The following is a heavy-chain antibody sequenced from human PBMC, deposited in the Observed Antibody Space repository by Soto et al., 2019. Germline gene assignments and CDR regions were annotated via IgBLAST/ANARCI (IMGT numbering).Heavy chain of an antibody. D-gene: IGHD2-21*01. CDR2: IIPIFGTA. CDR3: ARGSLRFLNWFDP. V-gene: IGHV1-69*13. J-gene: IGHJ5*02. CDR1: GGTFSSYA. Sequence: GASVKVSCKSSGGTFSSYAISCVRQAPGQGLEWMGGIIPIFGTANYAQKFQGRVTITADESTSTAYMELSSLRSEDTAVYYCARGSLRFLNWFDPWGQGTLVTVSS.